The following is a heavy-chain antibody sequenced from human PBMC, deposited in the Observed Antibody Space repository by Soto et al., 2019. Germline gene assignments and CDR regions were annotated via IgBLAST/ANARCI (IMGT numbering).Heavy chain of an antibody. CDR2: IDPGSGKA. CDR1: GYTLTNYA. V-gene: IGHV1-3*01. Sequence: ASVKVSCKPSGYTLTNYAIHWVRQAAGQGLEWLAWIDPGSGKATYSRKVQGRLILSRDNSASTFYMDLTSLTSEDTAVYFCTRDLNGGNPFDYWGQGALVTVSS. D-gene: IGHD2-8*01. CDR3: TRDLNGGNPFDY. J-gene: IGHJ4*02.